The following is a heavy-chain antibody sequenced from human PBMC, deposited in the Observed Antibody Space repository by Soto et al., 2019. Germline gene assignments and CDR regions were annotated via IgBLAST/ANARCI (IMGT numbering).Heavy chain of an antibody. CDR1: GFTFSTFW. V-gene: IGHV3-74*01. CDR2: INSDGSST. J-gene: IGHJ4*02. Sequence: EVQLVESGGGLVQPGGSLRLSCEASGFTFSTFWMHWVRRAPGKGRVWVSRINSDGSSTNYADSVKGRVTISRDNAKNTLYLQLNSLRPEDTAVYYCARDFEYWGQGTLVTVSS. CDR3: ARDFEY.